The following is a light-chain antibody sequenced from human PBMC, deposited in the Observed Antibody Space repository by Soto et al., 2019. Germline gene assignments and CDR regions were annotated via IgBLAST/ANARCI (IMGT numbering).Light chain of an antibody. V-gene: IGKV3-20*01. J-gene: IGKJ1*01. CDR2: AAY. CDR1: QTIARNY. CDR3: HQHGSPRWT. Sequence: DIVLTQSPGTLSLSPGERVTLSCWASQTIARNYLAWYQQKPGLPPRLLIYAAYTRATGIPDRFSGSGSGTDFTLTISSLEPEDVALYFCHQHGSPRWTFGQGTRVEI.